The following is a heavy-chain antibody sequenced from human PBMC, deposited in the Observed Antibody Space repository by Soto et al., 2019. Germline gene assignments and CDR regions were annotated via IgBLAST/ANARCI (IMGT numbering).Heavy chain of an antibody. CDR3: GRSVRPSSDMFVEH. Sequence: QVQLVESGGGVVQPGRSLRLSCAASGFIFSSYDMHWVRQAPGKGLEWVAVIWYEGSKKHYADSVKGRFTISRDNSKSTLYLQMNSVTVDDTAVYYCGRSVRPSSDMFVEHWGQGTPVTVSS. CDR2: IWYEGSKK. J-gene: IGHJ4*02. V-gene: IGHV3-33*03. CDR1: GFIFSSYD. D-gene: IGHD1-1*01.